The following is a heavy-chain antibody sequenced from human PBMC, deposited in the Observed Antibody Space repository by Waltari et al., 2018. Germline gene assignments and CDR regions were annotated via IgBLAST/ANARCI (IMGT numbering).Heavy chain of an antibody. Sequence: QVQLVQSGAEVKKPGASVKVSCKASGYTFTGYYMHWVRQAPGQGLEWMGWINPNSGGTNYAQKFQGRVTMTRDTSISTAYMELSRLRSDDTAVYYCARDKCSSTSPDYCSYYMDVWGKGTTVTISS. J-gene: IGHJ6*03. CDR2: INPNSGGT. D-gene: IGHD2-2*01. CDR3: ARDKCSSTSPDYCSYYMDV. V-gene: IGHV1-2*02. CDR1: GYTFTGYY.